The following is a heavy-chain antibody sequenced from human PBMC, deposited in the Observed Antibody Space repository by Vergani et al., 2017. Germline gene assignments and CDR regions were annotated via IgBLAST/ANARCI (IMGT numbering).Heavy chain of an antibody. CDR3: ARESWVAAPERWLQFHYYYGMDV. V-gene: IGHV3-33*01. CDR2: IWYDGSNK. J-gene: IGHJ6*02. Sequence: QVQLVESGGGVVQPGRSLRLSCAASGFTFSSYGMHWVRQAPGKGLEWVAVIWYDGSNKYYADSVKGRFTISRDNSKNTLYLQMNSLRAEDTAVYYCARESWVAAPERWLQFHYYYGMDVWGQGTTVTVSS. CDR1: GFTFSSYG. D-gene: IGHD5-24*01.